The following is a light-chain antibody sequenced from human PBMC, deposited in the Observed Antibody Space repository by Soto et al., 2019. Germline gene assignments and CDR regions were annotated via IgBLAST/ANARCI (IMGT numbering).Light chain of an antibody. Sequence: QSVLTQPPSVPGAPGQRVTISCTGSSSNIGAGYDVHWYQQLPRTAPKLLIYGNSNRPSGVPDRFSGSKSGTSASLAITGLQAEDEADYYCQSYDSSLSGSQVFGGGTKLTVL. CDR1: SSNIGAGYD. CDR2: GNS. J-gene: IGLJ3*02. V-gene: IGLV1-40*01. CDR3: QSYDSSLSGSQV.